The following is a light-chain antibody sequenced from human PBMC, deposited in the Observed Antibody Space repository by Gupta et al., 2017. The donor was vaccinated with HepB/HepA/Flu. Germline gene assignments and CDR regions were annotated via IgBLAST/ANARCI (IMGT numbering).Light chain of an antibody. V-gene: IGLV2-11*01. CDR1: SSDVGGYNY. CDR2: DVS. CDR3: CSYAGSDTEV. J-gene: IGLJ3*02. Sequence: SALTQPRSVSGSPGQSVTISCTGTSSDVGGYNYVSWYQQHPGKAPKLMIYDVSKRPSGVPDRFSGSKSGNTASLTISGLQAEEEADYYCCSYAGSDTEVFGGGTKLTVL.